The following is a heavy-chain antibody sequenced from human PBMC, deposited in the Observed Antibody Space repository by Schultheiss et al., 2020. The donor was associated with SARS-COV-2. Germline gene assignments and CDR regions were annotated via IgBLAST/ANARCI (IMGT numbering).Heavy chain of an antibody. D-gene: IGHD5-24*01. Sequence: SETLSLTCTVSGYSISSGYYWGWIRQPPGKGLEWIGEINHSGSTNYNPSLKSRVTISVDTPKNQFSLKLSSVTAADTAVYYCASIEPRDGYNFRYWGQGTLVTVSS. CDR1: GYSISSGYY. V-gene: IGHV4-38-2*02. CDR3: ASIEPRDGYNFRY. J-gene: IGHJ4*02. CDR2: INHSGST.